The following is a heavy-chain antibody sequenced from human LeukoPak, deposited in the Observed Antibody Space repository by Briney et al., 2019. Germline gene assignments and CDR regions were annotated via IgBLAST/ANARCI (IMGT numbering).Heavy chain of an antibody. CDR1: GYTFTSYG. J-gene: IGHJ4*02. D-gene: IGHD3-3*01. CDR2: ISAYNGNT. Sequence: ASVKVSCKASGYTFTSYGISWVRQAPGQGLEWMGWISAYNGNTNYAQKLQGRVTMTTDTSTSTAYMELRSLRSDDTAVYYCARVPTYYGFWSGYIYYFDYWGQGTLVTVSS. V-gene: IGHV1-18*01. CDR3: ARVPTYYGFWSGYIYYFDY.